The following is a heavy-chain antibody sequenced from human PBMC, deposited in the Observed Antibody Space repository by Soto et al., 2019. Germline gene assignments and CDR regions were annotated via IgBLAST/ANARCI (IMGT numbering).Heavy chain of an antibody. D-gene: IGHD3-10*01. CDR2: INPNSGGT. Sequence: ASVKLSCKASGYTFTGYYMHWLRQATGQGLEWMGWINPNSGGTNYAQKFQGWVTMTRDTSISTAYMELSRLRSDDTAVYYCARSHYYGSGSYYNEFDYWGQGTLVTVSS. CDR1: GYTFTGYY. J-gene: IGHJ4*02. V-gene: IGHV1-2*04. CDR3: ARSHYYGSGSYYNEFDY.